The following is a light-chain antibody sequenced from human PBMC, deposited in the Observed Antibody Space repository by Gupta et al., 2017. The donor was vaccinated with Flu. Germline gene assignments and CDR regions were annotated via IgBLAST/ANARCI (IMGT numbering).Light chain of an antibody. J-gene: IGKJ5*01. CDR2: GGS. CDR3: QHYTSSPAWNT. Sequence: SLSPGERATLSWSASKDITSNDLVWYQHKPGQAPRLLMYGGSNRANGIPDRFSGGGSGTDFTLTISSLAPEDFAVYYCQHYTSSPAWNTFGQGTKLEIK. V-gene: IGKV3-20*01. CDR1: KDITSND.